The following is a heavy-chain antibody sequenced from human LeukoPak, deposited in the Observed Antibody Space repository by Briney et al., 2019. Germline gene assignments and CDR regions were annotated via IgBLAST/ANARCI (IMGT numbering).Heavy chain of an antibody. CDR3: ARDQLHSGAYYRDS. CDR1: GFMFSDYY. CDR2: IGSSSSDT. V-gene: IGHV3-11*05. J-gene: IGHJ4*02. D-gene: IGHD1-26*01. Sequence: PGGSLRLSCAASGFMFSDYYMSWIRQAPGRGLEWISYIGSSSSDTNYGDSVKGRFTISRDNAKKSLYLQMNSLRAEDTAVYYCARDQLHSGAYYRDSWGQGTLVTVSS.